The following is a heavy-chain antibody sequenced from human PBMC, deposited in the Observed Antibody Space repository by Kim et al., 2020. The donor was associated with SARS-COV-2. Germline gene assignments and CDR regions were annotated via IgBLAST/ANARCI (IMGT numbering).Heavy chain of an antibody. CDR3: ATPPVEIIHPYYYNYMD. V-gene: IGHV3-30-3*01. D-gene: IGHD1-1*01. CDR1: GLTFTASA. CDR2: ISSNGAQK. J-gene: IGHJ6*03. Sequence: GGSLRLSCEVSGLTFTASAFHWVRQAPGKGLEWVAVISSNGAQKYYADSVKGRCTVSRDYSQSTPYLEMNTLRAEDTAIYSFATPPVEIIHPYYYNYMD.